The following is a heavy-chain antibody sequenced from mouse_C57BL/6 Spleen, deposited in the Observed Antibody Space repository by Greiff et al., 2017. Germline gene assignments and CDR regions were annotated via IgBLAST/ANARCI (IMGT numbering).Heavy chain of an antibody. CDR2: IDPSDSET. CDR3: AKGYYYGSSYSY. CDR1: GYTFTSYW. V-gene: IGHV1-52*01. Sequence: QVQLQQPGAELVRPGSSVKLSCKASGYTFTSYWMHWVKPRPIQGLEWIGNIDPSDSETHYNQKFKDKATLTVDKSSSTAYMQLSSLTSEDSAVYYCAKGYYYGSSYSYGGQGTTLTVSS. D-gene: IGHD1-1*01. J-gene: IGHJ2*01.